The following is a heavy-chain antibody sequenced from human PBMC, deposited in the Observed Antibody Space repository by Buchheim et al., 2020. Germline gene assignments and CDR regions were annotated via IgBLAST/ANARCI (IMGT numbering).Heavy chain of an antibody. J-gene: IGHJ4*02. CDR3: ATHRRYPGIAVSGFDH. CDR1: GGSISSTIYY. Sequence: QLQLQESGPGLVKPSETLSLTCTVSGGSISSTIYYWGWIRQPPGKGLEWVGTIFYTGNTYYNSSLQSRVTISVYTSKNQFSLKLSSVTAADSAVYYCATHRRYPGIAVSGFDHWGQGTL. CDR2: IFYTGNT. D-gene: IGHD6-19*01. V-gene: IGHV4-39*01.